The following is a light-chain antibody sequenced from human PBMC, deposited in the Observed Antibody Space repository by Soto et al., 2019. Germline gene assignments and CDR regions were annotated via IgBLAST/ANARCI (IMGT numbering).Light chain of an antibody. J-gene: IGKJ2*01. CDR3: QQYNDFQYT. CDR2: KAT. CDR1: QIIGSW. V-gene: IGKV1-5*03. Sequence: DIQMTQSPSTLSASVGDGVTTTCRASQIIGSWLAWYQQKPGKAPKLLIYKATNLQSGVPSRFSGSGSGTDFSLTISSLQPEDSATYFCQQYNDFQYTFGPGTKLEI.